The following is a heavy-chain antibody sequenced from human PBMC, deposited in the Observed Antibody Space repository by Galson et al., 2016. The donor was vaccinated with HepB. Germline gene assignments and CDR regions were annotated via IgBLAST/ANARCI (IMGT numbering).Heavy chain of an antibody. CDR3: ARANTRGVIDWYFNL. CDR2: LSPSSAYS. Sequence: SLRLSCAASGFTFNDYYMAWIRQAPGKGLEWLSHLSPSSAYSRYADSVKGRFSISRDNANNSLFLQLSSLRAEDTAVYFCARANTRGVIDWYFNLWGRGTLVAVSS. CDR1: GFTFNDYY. V-gene: IGHV3-11*06. D-gene: IGHD3-10*01. J-gene: IGHJ2*01.